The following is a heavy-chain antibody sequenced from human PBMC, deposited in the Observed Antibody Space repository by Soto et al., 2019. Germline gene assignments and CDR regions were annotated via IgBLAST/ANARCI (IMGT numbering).Heavy chain of an antibody. CDR2: ISGHNGNT. V-gene: IGHV1-18*04. CDR3: ARHRFNYYDLTVYYYFDS. CDR1: GYTFTSYG. D-gene: IGHD3-22*01. Sequence: QVQLVQSGAEVKKPGASVKVSCKASGYTFTSYGISWVRQAPGQGPEWMGWISGHNGNTNHLQSLQGRITMTPDTSRNTAYMELRSLRSDDTAVYYCARHRFNYYDLTVYYYFDSWGQGTLVTVSS. J-gene: IGHJ4*02.